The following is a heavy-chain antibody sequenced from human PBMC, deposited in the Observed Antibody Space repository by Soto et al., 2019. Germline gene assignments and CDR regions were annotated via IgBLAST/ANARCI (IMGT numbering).Heavy chain of an antibody. CDR2: IMPMFGVT. CDR3: YREVSGPTPGATAVDHCAGEGLGSSMSMPGMGDPGDGLDV. V-gene: IGHV1-69*05. D-gene: IGHD2-2*01. J-gene: IGHJ6*02. CDR1: GGTFNSHT. Sequence: QVQLVQSGAEVKKPGSSVKVSCRAPGGTFNSHTITWVRQAPGQGLEWMGGIMPMFGVTNYARKFQGRLTPGTGRRDYAPRFQGGPTSTIDTSTTTSYREVSGPTPGATAVDHCAGEGLGSSMSMPGMGDPGDGLDVWGQGTAVIVSS.